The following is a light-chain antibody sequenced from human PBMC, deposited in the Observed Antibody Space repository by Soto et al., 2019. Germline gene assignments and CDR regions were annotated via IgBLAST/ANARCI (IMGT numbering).Light chain of an antibody. CDR2: SNN. J-gene: IGLJ3*02. Sequence: QSVLTQPTSASGTPGQSVTVSCSGSSSNIGSNTVNWYQQLPGTAPKLLIYSNNQRPSGVPDRFSGSKSGTSASLAISGLQSEDEADYYCAAWDDSLNGRVFGGGTKVTVL. V-gene: IGLV1-44*01. CDR1: SSNIGSNT. CDR3: AAWDDSLNGRV.